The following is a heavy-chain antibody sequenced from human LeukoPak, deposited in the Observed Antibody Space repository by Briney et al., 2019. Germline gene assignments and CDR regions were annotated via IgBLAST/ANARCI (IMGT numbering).Heavy chain of an antibody. V-gene: IGHV4-59*01. D-gene: IGHD6-13*01. J-gene: IGHJ4*02. CDR2: IYYSGST. Sequence: PSETLSITCTVSGGSISNYYWSWIRQPPGKGLEWIGYIYYSGSTNYNPSLKSRVTISVDTSKNQFSLKLSSVTAADTAVYYCARWAPAAGYYFDYWGQGTLVTVSS. CDR3: ARWAPAAGYYFDY. CDR1: GGSISNYY.